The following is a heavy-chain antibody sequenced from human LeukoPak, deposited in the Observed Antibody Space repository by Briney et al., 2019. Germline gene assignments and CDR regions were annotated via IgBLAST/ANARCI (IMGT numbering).Heavy chain of an antibody. CDR1: GFTFSSYA. Sequence: GGSLRLSCAASGFTFSSYAMSWVRQAPGKGLEWVSAISGRGGSTYYADSVKGRFTISRDNSKNTLFLQMNSLGAEDTAVYHCAKDHSSGWPYCFPYWGQGTLVTVSS. CDR3: AKDHSSGWPYCFPY. J-gene: IGHJ4*02. D-gene: IGHD6-19*01. V-gene: IGHV3-23*01. CDR2: ISGRGGST.